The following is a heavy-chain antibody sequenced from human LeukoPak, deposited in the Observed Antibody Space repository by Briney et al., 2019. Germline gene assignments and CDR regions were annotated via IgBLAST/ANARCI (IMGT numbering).Heavy chain of an antibody. CDR2: IIPIFGTA. V-gene: IGHV1-69*13. D-gene: IGHD3-22*01. CDR1: GGTFSSYA. J-gene: IGHJ4*02. Sequence: SVKVSCKASGGTFSSYAISWVRQAPGQGLEWMGGIIPIFGTANYAQKFQGRVTITADESTSTAYMELSSLRSEDTAVYYCARERSRSYYDSSGYLFDHWGQGTLVTVSS. CDR3: ARERSRSYYDSSGYLFDH.